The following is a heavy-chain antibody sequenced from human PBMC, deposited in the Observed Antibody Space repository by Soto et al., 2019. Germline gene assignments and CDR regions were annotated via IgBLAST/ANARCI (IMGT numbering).Heavy chain of an antibody. D-gene: IGHD6-13*01. J-gene: IGHJ4*02. CDR1: GFTFKNHY. CDR2: ISDSGSSI. Sequence: QVQLVESGGGLVKPGGSLRLSCAASGFTFKNHYMTWIRQAPGKGLEWVSYISDSGSSIYYADSVKGRFTISRDNAKSSLLLEMNSLRGEDTAVYYCARQYSSMLDLWGQGTLVTVSS. V-gene: IGHV3-11*01. CDR3: ARQYSSMLDL.